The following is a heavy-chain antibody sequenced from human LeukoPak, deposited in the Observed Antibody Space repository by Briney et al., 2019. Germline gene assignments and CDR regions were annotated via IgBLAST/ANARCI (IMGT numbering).Heavy chain of an antibody. CDR1: GFTFRTYS. CDR3: AKGSGVHY. J-gene: IGHJ4*02. D-gene: IGHD3-10*01. V-gene: IGHV3-21*01. Sequence: GGSLRLSCAASGFTFRTYSMNWVRQAPGKGLEWIASVSKSSSYKYSADSVRGRFTISRDNANNSLYLQMNSLRADDTAVYYCAKGSGVHYWGQGTLVIVSS. CDR2: VSKSSSYK.